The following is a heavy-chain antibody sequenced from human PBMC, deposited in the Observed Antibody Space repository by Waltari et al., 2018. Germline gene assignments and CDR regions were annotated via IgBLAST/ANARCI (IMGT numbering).Heavy chain of an antibody. Sequence: QLQLQESGPGLVKPSETLSLTCPVSGGSISSSCYYWGWNRQPPGKGLEWIGSIYYSGSTYYNPSLKSRVTISVDTSKNQFSLKLSSVTAADTAVYYCARDPEDYGGRGSLGYWGQGTLVTVSS. CDR3: ARDPEDYGGRGSLGY. CDR2: IYYSGST. J-gene: IGHJ4*02. CDR1: GGSISSSCYY. V-gene: IGHV4-39*07. D-gene: IGHD2-15*01.